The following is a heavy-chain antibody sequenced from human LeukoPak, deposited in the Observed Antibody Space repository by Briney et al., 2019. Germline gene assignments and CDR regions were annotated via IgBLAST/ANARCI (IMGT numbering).Heavy chain of an antibody. CDR2: ISGSDGSR. V-gene: IGHV3-23*01. J-gene: IGHJ4*02. CDR1: GFPFSRYA. Sequence: GGSLRLSCAASGFPFSRYAMSWVRQTPERGLEWVSVISGSDGSRYYADSVRGRFTISRDDSRNTVYLQMNNLRAEDTAVYYCAKQVSCDTTTCYSGMPPDYWGQGTLVTVSS. CDR3: AKQVSCDTTTCYSGMPPDY. D-gene: IGHD2/OR15-2a*01.